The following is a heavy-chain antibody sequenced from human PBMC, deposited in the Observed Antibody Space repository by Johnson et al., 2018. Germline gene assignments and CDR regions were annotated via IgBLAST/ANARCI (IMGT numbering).Heavy chain of an antibody. Sequence: QVQLVESGGGVVQXGRSLRLSCAASGFTFSSYGMHWVRQAPGKGLEWVAVISYDGSNKYYADSVKGRFTISSDNSKNTLYLQMNSLRAEDTAVYYCAKPRLLRNFPDAFDIWGQGTMVTVSS. CDR3: AKPRLLRNFPDAFDI. CDR1: GFTFSSYG. CDR2: ISYDGSNK. J-gene: IGHJ3*02. D-gene: IGHD1-7*01. V-gene: IGHV3-30*18.